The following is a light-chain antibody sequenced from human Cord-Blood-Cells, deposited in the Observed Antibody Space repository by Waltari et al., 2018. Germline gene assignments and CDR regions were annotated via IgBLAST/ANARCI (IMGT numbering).Light chain of an antibody. CDR1: QSVLYSSNNKNY. CDR3: QQYYSTPYT. J-gene: IGKJ2*01. Sequence: DIVMTQSPDSLAVSLGERATINCKSSQSVLYSSNNKNYLAWYQQKPEQPPKLLIYWASTRESGVPDRFSGSGSGTDVTLTISSLQAEDVAVYYCQQYYSTPYTFGQGTKLEIK. V-gene: IGKV4-1*01. CDR2: WAS.